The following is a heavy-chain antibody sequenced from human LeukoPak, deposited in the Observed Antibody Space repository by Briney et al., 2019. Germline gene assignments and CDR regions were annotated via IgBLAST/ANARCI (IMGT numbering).Heavy chain of an antibody. CDR3: ASDGGISGFYDFFAGYSPYFDH. CDR1: GGSISSGSYY. J-gene: IGHJ4*02. Sequence: SETLSLTCTVSGGSISSGSYYWSWIRQLPGKGLEWIGSMYYSGSTYYNPSLRSRVIISEDTSKNQFSLKLISVSAADTAVYYCASDGGISGFYDFFAGYSPYFDHWGRGMLVIVSS. D-gene: IGHD3-9*01. V-gene: IGHV4-31*03. CDR2: MYYSGST.